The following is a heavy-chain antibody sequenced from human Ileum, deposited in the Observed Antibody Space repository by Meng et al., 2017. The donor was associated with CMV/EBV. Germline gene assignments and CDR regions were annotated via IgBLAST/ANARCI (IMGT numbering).Heavy chain of an antibody. J-gene: IGHJ6*02. V-gene: IGHV3-43*01. CDR1: GFTFERYS. Sequence: GESLKISCAASGFTFERYSMHWVRQAPGKGLEWVSLTGWDGHSTYYADSVKGRFTISRDNSKNSLYLQMNSLTIEDTALYYCARGNYFAMDVWGQGTTVTVSS. CDR3: ARGNYFAMDV. CDR2: TGWDGHST.